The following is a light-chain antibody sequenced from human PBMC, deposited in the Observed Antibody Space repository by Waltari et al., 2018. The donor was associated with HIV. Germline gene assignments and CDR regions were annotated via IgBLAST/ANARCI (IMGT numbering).Light chain of an antibody. CDR3: SSYTSSSTVV. J-gene: IGLJ2*01. Sequence: QSALTQPDTVSGSPAQSIAISCTGTSSDVGGYNYFSCYQQHPGKAPKLMIYDVSNRPSGVSNRFSGSKSGNTASLTISGLQAEDEADYYCSSYTSSSTVVFGGGTKLTVL. V-gene: IGLV2-14*03. CDR2: DVS. CDR1: SSDVGGYNY.